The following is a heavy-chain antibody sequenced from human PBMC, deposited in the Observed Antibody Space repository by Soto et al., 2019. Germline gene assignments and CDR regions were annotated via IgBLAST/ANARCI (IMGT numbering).Heavy chain of an antibody. V-gene: IGHV3-23*01. Sequence: GGSLRLSCAASGFTFSSYAMSWVRQAPGKGLEWVSAISGGGGSTYYADSVKGRFTISRDNSKNTLYLQMNSLRAEDTAVYYCAKGQETMTTVVTAFDYWGQGTLVTVSS. J-gene: IGHJ4*02. CDR2: ISGGGGST. CDR1: GFTFSSYA. D-gene: IGHD4-17*01. CDR3: AKGQETMTTVVTAFDY.